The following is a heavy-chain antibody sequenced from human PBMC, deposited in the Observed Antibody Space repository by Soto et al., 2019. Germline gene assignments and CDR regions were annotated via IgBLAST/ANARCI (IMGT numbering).Heavy chain of an antibody. D-gene: IGHD3-16*02. J-gene: IGHJ6*02. Sequence: QVQLQESGPGLVKPSQTLSLTCTVSGGSISSGGYYWSWIRQHPGKGLEWIGYIYYSTYYNPSLKSRVTISVDTSKNQFSLKLSSVTAADTAVYYCASDYRASYPAYYYYGMDVWGQGTTVTVSS. CDR1: GGSISSGGYY. CDR2: IYYST. CDR3: ASDYRASYPAYYYYGMDV. V-gene: IGHV4-31*03.